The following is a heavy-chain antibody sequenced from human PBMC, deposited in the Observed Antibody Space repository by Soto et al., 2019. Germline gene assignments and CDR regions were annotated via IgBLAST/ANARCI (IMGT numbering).Heavy chain of an antibody. CDR1: GFTFSSYA. V-gene: IGHV3-23*01. J-gene: IGHJ4*02. CDR2: ISGSGGST. Sequence: PGGSLRLSCAASGFTFSSYAMSWVRQAPGKGLEWVSAISGSGGSTYYADSVKGRFTISRDNSKNTLYLQMNSLRAEDTAVYYCAKARYSSGPSGWYLYWSWGQGTLVTVSS. D-gene: IGHD6-19*01. CDR3: AKARYSSGPSGWYLYWS.